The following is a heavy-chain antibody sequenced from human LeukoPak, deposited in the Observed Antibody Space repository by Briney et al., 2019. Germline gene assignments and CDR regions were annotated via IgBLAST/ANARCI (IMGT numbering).Heavy chain of an antibody. Sequence: ASVKVSCKASGYTFTSYDINWVRQATGQGLEWMGRMNPNRGNTGYAQKFQGRVTMTRNTSISTAYMELSSLRSEDTAVYYCARSLSFPTWSGYPFYYYYYGMDVWGQGTTVTVSS. CDR1: GYTFTSYD. CDR2: MNPNRGNT. V-gene: IGHV1-8*01. D-gene: IGHD3-3*01. J-gene: IGHJ6*02. CDR3: ARSLSFPTWSGYPFYYYYYGMDV.